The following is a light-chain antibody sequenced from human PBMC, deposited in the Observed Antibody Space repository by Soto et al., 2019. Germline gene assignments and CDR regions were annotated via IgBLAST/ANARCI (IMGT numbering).Light chain of an antibody. CDR2: GAS. CDR3: QQYGSSPPRLT. Sequence: EIVMMQSPATLSLSPGERATLSCRAGQSISSTVAWYQQKPGQAPRLLVYGASTRATGIPVRFSGSGSGTEFTLTISRLEPEDFAVYYCQQYGSSPPRLTFGGGTKVDIK. V-gene: IGKV3D-15*02. CDR1: QSISSTV. J-gene: IGKJ4*01.